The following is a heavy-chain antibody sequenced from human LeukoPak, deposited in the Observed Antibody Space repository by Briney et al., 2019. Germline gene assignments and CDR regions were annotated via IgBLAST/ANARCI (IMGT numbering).Heavy chain of an antibody. V-gene: IGHV4-39*01. CDR2: IYYSGTT. Sequence: PSETLSLTCTVSGGSISSNSYYWGWIRQPPGKGLEWIGSIYYSGTTYYNPSLQSRVTISVDTSKNQFSLRLSSVTTADTAVYYCARGSSGWYYFDYWGQGTLVTVSS. D-gene: IGHD6-19*01. CDR1: GGSISSNSYY. J-gene: IGHJ4*02. CDR3: ARGSSGWYYFDY.